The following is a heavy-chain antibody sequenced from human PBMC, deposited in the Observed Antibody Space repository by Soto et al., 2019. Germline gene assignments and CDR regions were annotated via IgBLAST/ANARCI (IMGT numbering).Heavy chain of an antibody. D-gene: IGHD2-2*02. CDR1: GYTFTSHA. J-gene: IGHJ6*02. CDR3: AGLQVPAAIGYYGMDV. V-gene: IGHV1-3*01. Sequence: GASVKVSCKASGYTFTSHAMHWVRQAPGQRLEWMGWINAGNGNTKYSQKFQGRVTITRDTSASTAYMELSSLRSEDTAVYSCAGLQVPAAIGYYGMDVWGQGTTVTVSS. CDR2: INAGNGNT.